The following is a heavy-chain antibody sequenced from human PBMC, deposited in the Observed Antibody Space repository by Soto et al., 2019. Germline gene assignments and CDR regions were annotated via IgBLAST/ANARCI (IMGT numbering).Heavy chain of an antibody. D-gene: IGHD2-15*01. J-gene: IGHJ4*02. Sequence: GGSLRLSCADSGFTFSKSAMHWVRQAPGKGLEWVAVISYDGSNEYYLDSVKGRFTISRDNSKNTLYLQMNSLRPDDTAVYYCATQRGYESGTFYPIENWGPGTLVTVSS. CDR3: ATQRGYESGTFYPIEN. CDR2: ISYDGSNE. CDR1: GFTFSKSA. V-gene: IGHV3-30-3*01.